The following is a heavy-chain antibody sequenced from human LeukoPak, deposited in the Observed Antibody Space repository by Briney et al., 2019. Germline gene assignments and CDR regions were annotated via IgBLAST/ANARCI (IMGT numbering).Heavy chain of an antibody. CDR3: ARELRFLYQSYYFDY. V-gene: IGHV4-34*01. J-gene: IGHJ4*02. D-gene: IGHD3-3*01. Sequence: SETLSLTCAVYGGSFSGYYWSWIRQPPGKGLEWIGEINHSGSTNYNPSLKSRVTISVDTSKNQFSLKLSSVTAADTAVYYCARELRFLYQSYYFDYWGQGTPVTVSS. CDR1: GGSFSGYY. CDR2: INHSGST.